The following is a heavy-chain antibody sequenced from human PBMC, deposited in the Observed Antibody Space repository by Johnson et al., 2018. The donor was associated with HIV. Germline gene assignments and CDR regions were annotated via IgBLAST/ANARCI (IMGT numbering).Heavy chain of an antibody. V-gene: IGHV3-9*01. J-gene: IGHJ3*02. Sequence: VQLVESGGGLVQPGRSLRLSCAASGFTFDDYAMHWVRQAPGKGLEWVSGISWNSGSIGYADSVKGRFTISRDNAKNTLYLQMNSLRAEDTAVYYCARERDTDMAGDAFDIRGQGTMVTVSS. CDR2: ISWNSGSI. D-gene: IGHD5-18*01. CDR1: GFTFDDYA. CDR3: ARERDTDMAGDAFDI.